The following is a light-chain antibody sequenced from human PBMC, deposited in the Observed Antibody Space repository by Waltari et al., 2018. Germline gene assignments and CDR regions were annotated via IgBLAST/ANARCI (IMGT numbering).Light chain of an antibody. V-gene: IGLV1-40*01. CDR3: QSYDSRLSGYV. CDR2: GNT. Sequence: QSVLTQPPSVAGAPGQRIIISCTGRRPNIGAPSDVPWDQQLPGTAPKLLSYGNTNRPSGVPDRFSGSKSGTSASLAITGLQAEDEADYYCQSYDSRLSGYVFGTGTKVTVL. J-gene: IGLJ1*01. CDR1: RPNIGAPSD.